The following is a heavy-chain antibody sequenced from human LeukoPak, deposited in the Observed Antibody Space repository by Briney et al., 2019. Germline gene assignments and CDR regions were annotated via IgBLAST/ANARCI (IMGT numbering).Heavy chain of an antibody. CDR2: IFGSGGST. CDR1: GFTFSSYA. D-gene: IGHD4-17*01. Sequence: GGSLRLSCAASGFTFSSYAMYWVRQAPGKGLEWVSGIFGSGGSTHYADSVKGRFTISRDNSKNTVYLQMNSLRAEDTAVYYCARDPNGDYIGAFDMWGPGTMVTVSS. CDR3: ARDPNGDYIGAFDM. V-gene: IGHV3-23*01. J-gene: IGHJ3*02.